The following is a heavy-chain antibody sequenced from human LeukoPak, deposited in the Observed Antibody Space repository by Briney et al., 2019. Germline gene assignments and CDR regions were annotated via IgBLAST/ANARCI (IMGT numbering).Heavy chain of an antibody. V-gene: IGHV4-39*01. CDR2: VYYSGNI. Sequence: SETLSLTCTVSGGSIRSSTYYWGWIRQPPGKGPEWIGNVYYSGNIYCNPSLKSRVTISVDSSKNQFSLKLTSVTAADTAIYYCATRSYFYHYMDVWGKGTTVTVSS. CDR3: ATRSYFYHYMDV. J-gene: IGHJ6*03. CDR1: GGSIRSSTYY.